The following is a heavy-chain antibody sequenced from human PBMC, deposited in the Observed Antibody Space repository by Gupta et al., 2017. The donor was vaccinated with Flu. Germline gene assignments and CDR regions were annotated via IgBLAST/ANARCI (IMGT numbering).Heavy chain of an antibody. J-gene: IGHJ5*02. CDR2: IYYSGST. V-gene: IGHV4-39*01. CDR1: GGSISSSSYY. D-gene: IGHD3-16*01. Sequence: QLQLQESGPGLVKPSETLSLTCTVSGGSISSSSYYWGWIRQPPGKGLEWIGSIYYSGSTYYNPSLKSRVTISVDTSKNQFSLKLSSVTAADTAVYYCARHLRSYDYVWGIGTLPFPSKYNWFDPWGQGTLVTVSS. CDR3: ARHLRSYDYVWGIGTLPFPSKYNWFDP.